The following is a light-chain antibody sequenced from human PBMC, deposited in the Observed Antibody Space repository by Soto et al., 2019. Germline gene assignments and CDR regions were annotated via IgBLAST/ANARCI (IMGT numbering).Light chain of an antibody. CDR3: QQYNSHPYT. CDR1: QSIHTW. J-gene: IGKJ2*01. CDR2: KAS. V-gene: IGKV1-5*03. Sequence: DFQMTQSPSTLSASVGDSVTITCRASQSIHTWLAWYQQKPGRTPKLLIYKASVLESGVPSRFSGSGAGTELTITISSLQPDDFATYYCQQYNSHPYTFGRGAKLQIK.